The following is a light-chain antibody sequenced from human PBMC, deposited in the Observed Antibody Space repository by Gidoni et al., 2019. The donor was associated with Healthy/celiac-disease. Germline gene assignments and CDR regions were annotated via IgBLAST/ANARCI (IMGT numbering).Light chain of an antibody. V-gene: IGKV3-15*01. J-gene: IGKJ2*01. Sequence: IVMPQSSATLSVSPGERATLSCRASQSVSSNLAWNQQKPGQAPRLIIYGASTRATGIPARFSGSGSGTEFTLTISSLQSEDFAVYYCQQYNNWPPMYTFGQGTKLEIK. CDR1: QSVSSN. CDR3: QQYNNWPPMYT. CDR2: GAS.